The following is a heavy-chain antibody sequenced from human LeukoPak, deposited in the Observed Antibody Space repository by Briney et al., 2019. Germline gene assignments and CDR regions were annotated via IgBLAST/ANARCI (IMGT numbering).Heavy chain of an antibody. D-gene: IGHD2/OR15-2a*01. J-gene: IGHJ6*03. Sequence: PGGSLRLSCAASGFTFSSYEMNWVRQAPGKGRGWVSYISSSGSTIYYADSVKGRFTISRDNAKNSLYMQMNSLRAEDTAVYYCAASIPFSNNYYYYYYMDVWGKGTTVTVSS. CDR2: ISSSGSTI. CDR1: GFTFSSYE. V-gene: IGHV3-48*03. CDR3: AASIPFSNNYYYYYYMDV.